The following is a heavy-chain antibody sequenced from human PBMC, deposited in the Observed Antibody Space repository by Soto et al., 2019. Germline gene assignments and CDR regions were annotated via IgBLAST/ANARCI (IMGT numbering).Heavy chain of an antibody. CDR2: IYYSGST. D-gene: IGHD3-9*01. CDR1: GGSISSGGYY. CDR3: AGVRRDWLNGMDV. J-gene: IGHJ6*02. V-gene: IGHV4-31*03. Sequence: QVQLQESGPGLVKPSQTLSLTCTVSGGSISSGGYYWSWIRQHPGKGLEWIGYIYYSGSTYYNPRLELRVTISVDASKNPRPLQLSSVTAAGTAVYYCAGVRRDWLNGMDVWGQGTTVTVSS.